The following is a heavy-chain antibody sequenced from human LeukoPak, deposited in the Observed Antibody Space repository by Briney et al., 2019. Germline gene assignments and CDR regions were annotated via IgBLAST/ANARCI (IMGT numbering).Heavy chain of an antibody. V-gene: IGHV1-3*01. Sequence: ASVKVSCKASGYTFTSYYMHWVRQAPGQGLEWMGWINAGNGNTKYSQKFQGRVTITRDTSASTAYMELSSLRSEDTAVYYCARVVYCSSTSCPRGAFDIWGQGTMVTVSS. CDR1: GYTFTSYY. CDR2: INAGNGNT. D-gene: IGHD2-2*01. J-gene: IGHJ3*02. CDR3: ARVVYCSSTSCPRGAFDI.